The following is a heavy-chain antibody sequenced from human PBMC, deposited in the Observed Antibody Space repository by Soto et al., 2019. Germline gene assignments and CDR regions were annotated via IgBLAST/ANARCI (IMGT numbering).Heavy chain of an antibody. CDR2: ISAYNGNT. Sequence: GASVKVSCKASGGTFGNYAISWVRQAPGQGLEWMGWISAYNGNTNYAQKLQGRVTMTTDTSTSTAYMELRSLRSDDTAVYYCARVMRIVVVPAAKRGHWFDPWGQGTLVTVSS. CDR1: GGTFGNYA. D-gene: IGHD2-2*01. J-gene: IGHJ5*02. CDR3: ARVMRIVVVPAAKRGHWFDP. V-gene: IGHV1-18*01.